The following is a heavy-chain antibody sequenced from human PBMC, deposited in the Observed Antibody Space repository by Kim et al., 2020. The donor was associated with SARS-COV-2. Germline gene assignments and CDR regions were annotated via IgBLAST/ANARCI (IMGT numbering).Heavy chain of an antibody. J-gene: IGHJ3*02. V-gene: IGHV3-48*04. CDR3: ARERASSGWHKTDAFDI. CDR1: GFTFSSYS. CDR2: ISSSSSTI. D-gene: IGHD6-19*01. Sequence: GGSLRLSCAASGFTFSSYSMNWVRQAPGKGLEWVSYISSSSSTIYYADSVKGRFTISRDNAKNSLYLQMNSLRAEDTAVYYCARERASSGWHKTDAFDIWGQGTMVTVSS.